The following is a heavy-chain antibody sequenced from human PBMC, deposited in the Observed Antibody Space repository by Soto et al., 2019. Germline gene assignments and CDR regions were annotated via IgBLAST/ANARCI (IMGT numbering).Heavy chain of an antibody. J-gene: IGHJ4*02. V-gene: IGHV3-53*02. CDR3: ARDVPLDY. Sequence: EVQLVETGGGLIQPGGSLRLSCAASGFTVSNKYLSWVRQAPGKGLEWVSVIYSDGGTYYADSVKGRFIISRDNSKNTLDLQMNSLRAEDTAVYYCARDVPLDYWGQGTLVTVSS. CDR2: IYSDGGT. CDR1: GFTVSNKY. D-gene: IGHD2-2*01.